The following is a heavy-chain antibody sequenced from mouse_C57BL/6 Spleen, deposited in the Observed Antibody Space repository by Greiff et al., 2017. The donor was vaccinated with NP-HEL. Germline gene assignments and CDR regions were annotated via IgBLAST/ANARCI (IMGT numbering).Heavy chain of an antibody. V-gene: IGHV1-64*01. CDR2: IHPNSGST. CDR1: GYTFTSYW. D-gene: IGHD2-4*01. J-gene: IGHJ1*03. CDR3: SRSGCYDYEYFDV. Sequence: VQLQQPGAELVKPGASVKLSCKASGYTFTSYWMHWVKQRPGQGLEWIGMIHPNSGSTNYNEKFKSKATLTVDKSSSTAYMQLSSLTSEDSAVYYCSRSGCYDYEYFDVWGTGTTVTVSS.